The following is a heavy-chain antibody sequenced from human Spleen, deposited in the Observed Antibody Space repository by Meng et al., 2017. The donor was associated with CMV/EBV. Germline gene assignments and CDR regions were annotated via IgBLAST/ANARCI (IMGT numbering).Heavy chain of an antibody. D-gene: IGHD3-9*01. V-gene: IGHV4-34*01. CDR1: GFTFSSFV. J-gene: IGHJ4*02. CDR3: ARDLTSDY. CDR2: INDSGST. Sequence: GSLRLSCAASGFTFSSFVMTWVRQAPGKGLEWIGEINDSGSTNYNPSLKSRVTISVDTSNNQFSLKLSSVTAADTAVYYCARDLTSDYWGQGTLVTVSS.